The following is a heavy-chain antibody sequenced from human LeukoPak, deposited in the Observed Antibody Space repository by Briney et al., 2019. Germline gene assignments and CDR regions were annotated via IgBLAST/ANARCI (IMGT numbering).Heavy chain of an antibody. J-gene: IGHJ4*02. CDR2: LFYSGST. Sequence: PSETLSLTCTVSSGSISSTPYYWGWIRQPPGKGLEWIGSLFYSGSTYYNPSLKSRVTISVDTSNNQVSLILRSVTAADTAVYFCAKEPTGAKTFDSWGQGTLVTVSS. D-gene: IGHD7-27*01. V-gene: IGHV4-39*07. CDR3: AKEPTGAKTFDS. CDR1: SGSISSTPYY.